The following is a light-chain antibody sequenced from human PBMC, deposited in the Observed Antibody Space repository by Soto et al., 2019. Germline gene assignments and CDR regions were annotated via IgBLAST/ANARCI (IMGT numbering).Light chain of an antibody. CDR2: GAS. V-gene: IGKV3-20*01. CDR3: QQYGSSPYI. Sequence: EIVLTQSPSTLSLSPGETATLSCRASQRVGTYLAWHQQKFGQSPRLIIYGASERATGIPDRFGGSGSGTDFSLIISRLEPDDFAVYYCQQYGSSPYIFGQGTKL. J-gene: IGKJ2*01. CDR1: QRVGTY.